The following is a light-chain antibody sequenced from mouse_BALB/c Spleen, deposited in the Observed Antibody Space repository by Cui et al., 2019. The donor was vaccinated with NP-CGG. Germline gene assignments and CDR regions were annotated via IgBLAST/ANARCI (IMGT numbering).Light chain of an antibody. V-gene: IGLV1*01. Sequence: QAVVTQDCALTTSPDETVTLTCRSSTGAVTTSNYANWVQEKPDHLFTGLIGGTNNRVPGVPARFSGSLIGDKAALTITGAQTEDEAIYFCALWYSNHWVFGGGTKLTVL. J-gene: IGLJ1*01. CDR1: TGAVTTSNY. CDR3: ALWYSNHWV. CDR2: GTN.